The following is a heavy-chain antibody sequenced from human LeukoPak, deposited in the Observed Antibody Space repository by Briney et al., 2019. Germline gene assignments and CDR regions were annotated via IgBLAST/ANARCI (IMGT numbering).Heavy chain of an antibody. CDR3: ARDYDFWSGYFSGAFDI. D-gene: IGHD3-3*01. CDR1: GGTFSSYA. CDR2: IIPIFGTA. V-gene: IGHV1-69*13. J-gene: IGHJ3*02. Sequence: SVKVSCKASGGTFSSYAISWVRQAPGQGLEWMGGIIPIFGTANYAQKFQGRVTTTADESTSTAYMELSSLRSEDTAVYYCARDYDFWSGYFSGAFDIWGQGTMVTVSS.